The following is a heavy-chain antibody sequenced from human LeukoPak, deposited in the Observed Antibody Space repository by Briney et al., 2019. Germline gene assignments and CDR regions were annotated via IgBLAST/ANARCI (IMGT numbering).Heavy chain of an antibody. Sequence: GGSLRLSCAASEFTFRNYAMTWVRQAPGKGLEWVSGISGGGASTYYADSVKGRFTISRDNSKNTLYLQMNSLRAEDTAVYYCARVQGGHRYYVDYWGQGTLVTVSS. CDR2: ISGGGAST. J-gene: IGHJ4*02. CDR1: EFTFRNYA. CDR3: ARVQGGHRYYVDY. D-gene: IGHD3-16*01. V-gene: IGHV3-23*01.